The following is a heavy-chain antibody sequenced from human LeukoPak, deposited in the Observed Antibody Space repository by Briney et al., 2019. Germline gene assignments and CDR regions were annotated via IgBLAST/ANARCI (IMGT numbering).Heavy chain of an antibody. CDR1: GFTFSSYS. CDR2: ISSDSSTI. V-gene: IGHV3-48*01. Sequence: PGGSLRLSCAASGFTFSSYSMNWVRQAPGKGLEWVSYISSDSSTIYYAASVKGRFTISRDNAKNSLSLQLKSLRAEDTAVCYFAREVLGGSPAYFFDSWGQRALVTVSS. J-gene: IGHJ4*02. D-gene: IGHD2-15*01. CDR3: AREVLGGSPAYFFDS.